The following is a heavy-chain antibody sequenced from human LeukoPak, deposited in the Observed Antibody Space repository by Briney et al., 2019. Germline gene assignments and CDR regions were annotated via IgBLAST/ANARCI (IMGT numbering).Heavy chain of an antibody. J-gene: IGHJ4*02. CDR3: ARDYDSSGYYYRVPFDY. Sequence: GGSLRLSCTAPGFTFSDYGIHWVRQAPGKGLEWVAVISHDGSNKYYADSVKGRFTISRDNSKNTLYLQMNSLRAEDTAVYYCARDYDSSGYYYRVPFDYWGQGTLVTVSS. D-gene: IGHD3-22*01. CDR2: ISHDGSNK. CDR1: GFTFSDYG. V-gene: IGHV3-30*03.